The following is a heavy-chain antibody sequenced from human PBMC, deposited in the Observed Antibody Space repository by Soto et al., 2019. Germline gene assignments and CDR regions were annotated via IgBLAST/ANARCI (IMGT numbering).Heavy chain of an antibody. CDR2: IIPIFGTA. D-gene: IGHD6-13*01. CDR1: RGTFSSDA. CDR3: ARMEGAAAGVGYYGMDV. J-gene: IGHJ6*02. Sequence: SVQVSFRASRGTFSSDAISWVRQAPGQGLEWMGGIIPIFGTANYAQKFQGRVTITADESTSTAYMELSSLRSEDTAVYYCARMEGAAAGVGYYGMDVWGQGTTVTVSS. V-gene: IGHV1-69*13.